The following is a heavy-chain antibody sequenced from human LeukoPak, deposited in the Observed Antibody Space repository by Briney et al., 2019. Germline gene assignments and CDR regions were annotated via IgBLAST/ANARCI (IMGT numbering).Heavy chain of an antibody. CDR2: INPNSGGT. J-gene: IGHJ4*02. Sequence: ASVKVSCKASGYTFTGYYMHWVRQAPGQGLEWMGWINPNSGGTSYAQKFQGRVTMTRDTSVTTAYMELSRLRSDDTAVYYCARYSGYDEPFEHWGQGTLVTVSS. CDR3: ARYSGYDEPFEH. D-gene: IGHD5-12*01. CDR1: GYTFTGYY. V-gene: IGHV1-2*02.